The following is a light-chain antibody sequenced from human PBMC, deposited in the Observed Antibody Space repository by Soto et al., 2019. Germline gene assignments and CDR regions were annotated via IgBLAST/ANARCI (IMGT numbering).Light chain of an antibody. CDR1: QSVGIS. CDR2: DAS. Sequence: EVVLTQSPATLSLSPGERATLSCMARQSVGISLAWYQQKPGQGPRLLMYDASNRATGIPARFSGIGYGTDFTLTISCLEPEDFAIYICQERSNWPITFGQGTRLEIK. CDR3: QERSNWPIT. J-gene: IGKJ5*01. V-gene: IGKV3-11*01.